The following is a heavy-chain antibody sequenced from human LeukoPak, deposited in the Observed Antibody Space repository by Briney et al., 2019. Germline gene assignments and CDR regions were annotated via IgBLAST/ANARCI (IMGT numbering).Heavy chain of an antibody. D-gene: IGHD5-24*01. CDR2: ISSSSSYI. V-gene: IGHV3-21*01. J-gene: IGHJ4*02. CDR1: GFTFSSYS. Sequence: GGSLRLPCAASGFTFSSYSMNWVRQAPGKGLEWVSSISSSSSYIYYADSVKGRFTISRDNAKNSLYLQMNSLRAEDTAVYYCARLLPRWLQTMDYWGQGTLVTVSS. CDR3: ARLLPRWLQTMDY.